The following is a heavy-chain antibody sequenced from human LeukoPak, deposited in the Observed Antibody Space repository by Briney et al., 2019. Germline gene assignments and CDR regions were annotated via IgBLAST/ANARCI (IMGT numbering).Heavy chain of an antibody. CDR2: IYYSGTT. CDR3: ARDGTESYYNFPFDP. V-gene: IGHV4-39*07. J-gene: IGHJ5*02. CDR1: GGSIISGSKY. D-gene: IGHD3-10*01. Sequence: PSETLSLTCNVSGGSIISGSKYWGWIRQAPGTGLEWIGRIYYSGTTYYNPSLKSRVTMSVDTSKNQFSLKVRSVTAADTAMYYCARDGTESYYNFPFDPWGQGILVTVSS.